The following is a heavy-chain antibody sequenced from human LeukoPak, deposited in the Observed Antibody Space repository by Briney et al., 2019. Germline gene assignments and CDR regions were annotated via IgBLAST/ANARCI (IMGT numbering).Heavy chain of an antibody. CDR2: IYYSGST. CDR1: GGSISSSSYY. D-gene: IGHD3-16*02. V-gene: IGHV4-39*01. J-gene: IGHJ4*02. Sequence: PSGTLSLTCTVSGGSISSSSYYWGWIRQPPGEGLEWIGSIYYSGSTYYNPSLKSRVTISVDTSKNQFSLKLSSVTAADTAVYYCATGPYDYIWGSYRSPFDYWGQGTLVTVSS. CDR3: ATGPYDYIWGSYRSPFDY.